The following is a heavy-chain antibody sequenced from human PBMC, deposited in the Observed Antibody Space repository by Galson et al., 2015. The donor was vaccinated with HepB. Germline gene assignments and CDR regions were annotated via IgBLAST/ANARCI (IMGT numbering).Heavy chain of an antibody. CDR3: ARLAVLSGTHLGEEDLDA. Sequence: SLRLSCAASGFSFGSYAMHWVRQAPGKGLEWLSLISYDGRKIYYADSVRGRFTISRDNSKNMLYLQINSLRPDDTAVYYCARLAVLSGTHLGEEDLDAWGQGVLVTVSS. CDR2: ISYDGRKI. D-gene: IGHD3-3*01. J-gene: IGHJ5*02. V-gene: IGHV3-30*04. CDR1: GFSFGSYA.